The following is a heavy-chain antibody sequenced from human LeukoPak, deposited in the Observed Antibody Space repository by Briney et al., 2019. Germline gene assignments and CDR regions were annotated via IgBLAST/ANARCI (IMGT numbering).Heavy chain of an antibody. CDR2: IYSSGSS. J-gene: IGHJ3*02. Sequence: GGSLRLSCAASGFTVSSNYMSWVRQAPGKGLEWVSVIYSSGSSKYADSVKGRFTISRDNSKNTLYLQMNSLRAEDTAVYYCAKVQWELLPRGAFDIWGQGTMVTVSS. CDR3: AKVQWELLPRGAFDI. D-gene: IGHD1-26*01. V-gene: IGHV3-66*01. CDR1: GFTVSSNY.